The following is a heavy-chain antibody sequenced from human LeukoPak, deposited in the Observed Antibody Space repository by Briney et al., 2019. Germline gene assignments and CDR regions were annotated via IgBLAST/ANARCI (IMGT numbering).Heavy chain of an antibody. V-gene: IGHV3-11*01. D-gene: IGHD5-12*01. CDR1: GFKFSDYY. J-gene: IGHJ4*02. CDR2: ISGDGHTI. Sequence: PGGSLRLSCAASGFKFSDYYMGLIRQAPGRGLEWVSYISGDGHTIFYGDSVKGRCTVSRVNADNSLSMELKSLRADDTAVYYCARRTSSGYGGLDSWGQGTLVTVSS. CDR3: ARRTSSGYGGLDS.